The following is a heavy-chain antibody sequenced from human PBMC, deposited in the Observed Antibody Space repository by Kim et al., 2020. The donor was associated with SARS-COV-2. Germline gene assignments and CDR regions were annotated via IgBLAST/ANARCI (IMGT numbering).Heavy chain of an antibody. J-gene: IGHJ5*02. D-gene: IGHD3-3*01. CDR3: ARGKRRNTHKYYDFWSGYYNSKWFDP. CDR1: GGTFSSYA. V-gene: IGHV1-69*13. Sequence: SVKVSCKASGGTFSSYAISWVRQAPGQGIEWMGGIIPIFGTANYAQKFQGRVKITADESTSTAYMELSSLRYEDTAVYYCARGKRRNTHKYYDFWSGYYNSKWFDPWGQGTLVNVSS. CDR2: IIPIFGTA.